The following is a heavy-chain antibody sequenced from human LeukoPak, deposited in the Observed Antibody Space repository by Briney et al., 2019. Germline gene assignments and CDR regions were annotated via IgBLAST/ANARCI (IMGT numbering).Heavy chain of an antibody. CDR1: GGSISGYY. CDR3: ARAGMGAGYYFDY. V-gene: IGHV4-59*01. Sequence: PSETLSLTCTVSGGSISGYYWSWIRQPPGKGLEWIGYIYYSGSTNYNPSLKSRVTISLDTSKKQFSLKLSSVTAAGTAVYYCARAGMGAGYYFDYWGQGTLVTVSS. J-gene: IGHJ4*02. CDR2: IYYSGST. D-gene: IGHD1-14*01.